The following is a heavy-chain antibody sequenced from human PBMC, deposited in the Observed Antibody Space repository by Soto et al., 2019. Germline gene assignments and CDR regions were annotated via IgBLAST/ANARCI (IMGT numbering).Heavy chain of an antibody. CDR2: IRGDGGQT. J-gene: IGHJ4*02. Sequence: GGSLRLSCTASGFTFSSYGMGWVRQAPGKGLQWVSTIRGDGGQTHYTDSVKGRFSTSRDNSKNTVYLQMDSLRAEDTAMYFCARDVGLDSDDFFAYWGQGTQVTVSS. CDR1: GFTFSSYG. CDR3: ARDVGLDSDDFFAY. V-gene: IGHV3-23*01. D-gene: IGHD3-9*01.